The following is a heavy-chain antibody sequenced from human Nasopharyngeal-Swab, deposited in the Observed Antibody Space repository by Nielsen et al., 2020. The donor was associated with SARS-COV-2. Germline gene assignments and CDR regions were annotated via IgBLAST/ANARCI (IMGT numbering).Heavy chain of an antibody. D-gene: IGHD1-26*01. J-gene: IGHJ4*02. Sequence: GESLKISCAASGFTFTSYAMHWVRQAPGQGLEWMAVISYDGSNKYYADSVKGRFTISRDNSKNTLYLQMNSLRAEDTAVYYCAREKWELGGFDYWGQGTLVTVSS. CDR3: AREKWELGGFDY. V-gene: IGHV3-30-3*01. CDR1: GFTFTSYA. CDR2: ISYDGSNK.